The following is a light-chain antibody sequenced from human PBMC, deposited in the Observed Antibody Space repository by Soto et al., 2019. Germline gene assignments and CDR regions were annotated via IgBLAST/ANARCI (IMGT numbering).Light chain of an antibody. V-gene: IGLV2-11*01. CDR1: SRDVGGYNY. Sequence: QSLLTQPRSVSGSPGQSVTISCTGTSRDVGGYNYVSWYQQHPGKAPKLMIYDVSKRPSGVPDRFSGSKSGNTASLTISGLQAEDEADYYCCSYAGSYSHVFGTGTNVTVL. J-gene: IGLJ1*01. CDR2: DVS. CDR3: CSYAGSYSHV.